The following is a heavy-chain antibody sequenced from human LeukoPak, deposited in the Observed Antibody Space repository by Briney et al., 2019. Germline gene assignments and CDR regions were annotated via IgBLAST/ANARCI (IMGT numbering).Heavy chain of an antibody. V-gene: IGHV4-34*01. CDR3: ARVGYDFWSGYYGEVNYYYMDV. CDR1: GGSFSGYY. CDR2: ISHSGST. J-gene: IGHJ6*03. Sequence: SETLSLTCAVYGGSFSGYYWSWIRQPPGKGLEWIGEISHSGSTNYNPSLKSRVTISVDTSKNQFSLKLSSVTAADTAVYYCARVGYDFWSGYYGEVNYYYMDVWGKGTTVTVSS. D-gene: IGHD3-3*01.